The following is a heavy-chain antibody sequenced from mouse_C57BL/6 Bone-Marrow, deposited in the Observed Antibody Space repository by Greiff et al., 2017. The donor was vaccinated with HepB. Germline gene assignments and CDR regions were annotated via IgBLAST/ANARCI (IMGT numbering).Heavy chain of an antibody. D-gene: IGHD2-2*01. CDR2: IYPRSGST. CDR1: GYTFTSYG. Sequence: VQLQQSAAELARPGASVKMSCKASGYTFTSYGISWVKQRPGQGLEWIGEIYPRSGSTYYNEKFKGKATLTADKSSSTAYMELRSLTSEDSAVYFCAREGWWLRDYFDYWGQGTTLTVSA. J-gene: IGHJ2*01. CDR3: AREGWWLRDYFDY. V-gene: IGHV1-81*01.